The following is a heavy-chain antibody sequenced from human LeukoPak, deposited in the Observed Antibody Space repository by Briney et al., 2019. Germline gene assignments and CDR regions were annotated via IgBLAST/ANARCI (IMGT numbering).Heavy chain of an antibody. D-gene: IGHD3-22*01. V-gene: IGHV1-2*02. CDR1: GYTFTDYY. CDR3: ARAGVWDYNDSSGYHNGAFDI. Sequence: ASVKVSCKASGYTFTDYYMHWVRQAPGQGLEWMGWINPDSGGTNYAQRFQGRVTMTRDTSISTAYMELSRLRSDDTAFYYCARAGVWDYNDSSGYHNGAFDIWGRGTMVTVSS. J-gene: IGHJ3*02. CDR2: INPDSGGT.